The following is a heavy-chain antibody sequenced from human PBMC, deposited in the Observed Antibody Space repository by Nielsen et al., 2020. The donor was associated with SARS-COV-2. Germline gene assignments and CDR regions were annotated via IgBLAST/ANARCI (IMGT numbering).Heavy chain of an antibody. CDR3: ARDWTVLYGSGSGVIDY. CDR2: ISGTGDNT. Sequence: GGSLRLSCAASGFTFNNYGMTWVRQAPGKGLEWVSVISGTGDNTYYADSVKGRFTISRDNSKNTLYLQMNSLRAEDTAVYYCARDWTVLYGSGSGVIDYWGQGTLVTVSS. D-gene: IGHD3-10*01. V-gene: IGHV3-23*01. CDR1: GFTFNNYG. J-gene: IGHJ4*02.